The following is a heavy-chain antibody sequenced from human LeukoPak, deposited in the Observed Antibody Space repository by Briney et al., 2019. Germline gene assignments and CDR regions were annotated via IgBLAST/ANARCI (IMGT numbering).Heavy chain of an antibody. CDR2: INHSGST. J-gene: IGHJ4*02. D-gene: IGHD2-15*01. CDR1: GGSCSGYY. CDR3: ARDIVVVVAASYFDY. V-gene: IGHV4-34*01. Sequence: PSETLSLTCAVYGGSCSGYYWSWNRQPPGKGLKWIGEINHSGSTNYNPSLESRVTTSVDTSKNQFSLKLSSVTAADTAVYYCARDIVVVVAASYFDYWGQGTLVTVSS.